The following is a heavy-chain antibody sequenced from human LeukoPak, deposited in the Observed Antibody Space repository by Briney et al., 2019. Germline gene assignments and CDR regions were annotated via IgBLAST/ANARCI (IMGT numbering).Heavy chain of an antibody. J-gene: IGHJ5*02. CDR3: ARGLVVVVPAAQRDPPNWFDP. V-gene: IGHV4-34*01. Sequence: SETLSLTCAVSGGSFSGYYWSWIRQPPGKGLEWIGEINHSGSTNYNPSLKSRVTISVDTSKNQFSLKLSSVTAADTAVYYCARGLVVVVPAAQRDPPNWFDPWGQGTLVTVSS. CDR1: GGSFSGYY. D-gene: IGHD2-2*01. CDR2: INHSGST.